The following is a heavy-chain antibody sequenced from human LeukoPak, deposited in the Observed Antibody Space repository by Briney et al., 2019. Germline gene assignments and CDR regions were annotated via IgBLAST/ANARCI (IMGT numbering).Heavy chain of an antibody. J-gene: IGHJ4*02. D-gene: IGHD2-15*01. V-gene: IGHV3-7*01. CDR3: ARVFGYCSGGSCYSFDY. Sequence: PGGSLRLSCAASGFTFSSYWMSWARQAPGKGLEWVANIKQDGSEKYYVDSVKGRFTISRDNAKNSLYLQMNSLRAEDTAVYYCARVFGYCSGGSCYSFDYWGQGTLVTVSS. CDR1: GFTFSSYW. CDR2: IKQDGSEK.